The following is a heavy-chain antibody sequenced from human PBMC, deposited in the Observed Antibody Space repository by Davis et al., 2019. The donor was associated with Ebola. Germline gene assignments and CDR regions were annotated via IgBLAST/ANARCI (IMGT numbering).Heavy chain of an antibody. V-gene: IGHV3-23*01. CDR1: GFSFSSYG. CDR3: AKEGGAYELDS. J-gene: IGHJ5*01. Sequence: GESLKISCAGSGFSFSSYGMSWVRQAPGKGLEWVSAISPSAGSTFYGDSVNGRFTISRDNSKDTLFLQMDSLRAEDTALYYCAKEGGAYELDSWGQGTLVVVSS. CDR2: ISPSAGST. D-gene: IGHD5-12*01.